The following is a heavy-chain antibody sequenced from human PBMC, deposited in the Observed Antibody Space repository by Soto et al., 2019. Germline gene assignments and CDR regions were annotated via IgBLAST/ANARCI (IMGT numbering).Heavy chain of an antibody. D-gene: IGHD3-10*01. V-gene: IGHV4-59*08. CDR2: IYYSGST. J-gene: IGHJ6*03. CDR3: ARHLPNYYGSGSPIYYYYMDV. CDR1: GGSISSYY. Sequence: SETLSLTCTVSGGSISSYYWSWIRQPPGKGLEWIGYIYYSGSTNYNPSLKSRVTISVDTSKNQFSLKLSSVTAADTAVYYCARHLPNYYGSGSPIYYYYMDVWGKGTTVTVSS.